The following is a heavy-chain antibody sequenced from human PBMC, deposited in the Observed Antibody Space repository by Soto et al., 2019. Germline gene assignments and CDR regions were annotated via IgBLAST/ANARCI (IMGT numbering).Heavy chain of an antibody. CDR1: GFSLTNRGVG. J-gene: IGHJ4*02. V-gene: IGHV2-5*02. D-gene: IGHD3-10*02. Sequence: QITLKESGPTLVKPTQTLTMTCTFSGFSLTNRGVGVGWIRQPPGKALEWLELIYWDGDKRYSTSLKSRLTITKDTSKNQVVLTMTNMDTVETATYYCSHPKTPMLGPFDYWGQGTLVTVSS. CDR2: IYWDGDK. CDR3: SHPKTPMLGPFDY.